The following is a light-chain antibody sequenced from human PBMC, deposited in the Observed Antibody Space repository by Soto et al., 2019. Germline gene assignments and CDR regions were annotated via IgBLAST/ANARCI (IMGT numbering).Light chain of an antibody. CDR2: KAS. Sequence: DIQMTQSPATLSGSLGDRVTITCRASQTISSWLAWYQQKPGKAPKLLIYKASTLKSGVPSRFSGSGYGTEFNLTINSLQTEDFATYYCQQGYTSSITFGQGTRLEIK. CDR1: QTISSW. CDR3: QQGYTSSIT. J-gene: IGKJ5*01. V-gene: IGKV1-5*03.